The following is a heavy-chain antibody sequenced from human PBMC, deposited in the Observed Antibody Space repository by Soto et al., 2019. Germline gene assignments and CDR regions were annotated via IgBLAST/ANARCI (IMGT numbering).Heavy chain of an antibody. CDR2: ISYDGSNK. V-gene: IGHV3-30-3*01. J-gene: IGHJ4*02. Sequence: GGSLRLSCAASGFTFSSYAMHWVRQAPGKGLEWVAVISYDGSNKYYADSVKGRFTISRDNSKNTLYLQMNSLRAEDTAVYYCARDPYIDDYWGQGTLVTVSS. CDR3: ARDPYIDDY. CDR1: GFTFSSYA.